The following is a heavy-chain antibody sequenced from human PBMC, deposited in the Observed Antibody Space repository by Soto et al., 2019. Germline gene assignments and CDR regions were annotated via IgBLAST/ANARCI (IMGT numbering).Heavy chain of an antibody. CDR1: GFTVSSNY. Sequence: PGGSLRLSCAASGFTVSSNYMSWVRQAPGKGLEWVSVIYSGGSTYYADSVKGRFTISRDNSKNTLYLQMNSLRAEDTAVYYCASFGRYSLDPFDYWGQGSLVTVSS. CDR2: IYSGGST. CDR3: ASFGRYSLDPFDY. V-gene: IGHV3-53*01. J-gene: IGHJ4*02. D-gene: IGHD2-21*01.